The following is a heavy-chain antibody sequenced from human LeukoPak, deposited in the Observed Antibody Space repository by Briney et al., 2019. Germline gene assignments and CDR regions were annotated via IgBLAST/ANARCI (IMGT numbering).Heavy chain of an antibody. CDR2: IKNGGRKT. V-gene: IGHV3-7*04. D-gene: IGHD2-15*01. Sequence: GGPLRLSCAASGFTFTNNRMTWVRQAPGKGLEWVATIKNGGRKTYSVDSAKGRSTISRDNVRDSVYLQMSSLRAEDAAVYYCARARYCANTFGHIAGGLDVWGPGTTVTVS. CDR3: ARARYCANTFGHIAGGLDV. CDR1: GFTFTNNR. J-gene: IGHJ6*02.